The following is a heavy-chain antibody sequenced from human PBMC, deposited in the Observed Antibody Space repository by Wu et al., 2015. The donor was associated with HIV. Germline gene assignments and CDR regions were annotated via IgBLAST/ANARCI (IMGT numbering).Heavy chain of an antibody. CDR2: IIPLHDR. CDR1: GGTFSEYGFSGYG. V-gene: IGHV1-69*11. CDR3: ARSHSPXSLQYYSPGYYRRIPSFDY. J-gene: IGHJ4*01. D-gene: IGHD3-22*01. Sequence: QVHLVQSGIEVKKPGSSVTVSCKVVGGTFSEYGFSGYGINWVRQAPGQGLEWMGRIIPLHDRNYAQKFQGRITITADEATTTAYMELSSLRSEDTAVYFCARSHSPXSLQYYSPGYYRRIPSFDYWATERWSPSP.